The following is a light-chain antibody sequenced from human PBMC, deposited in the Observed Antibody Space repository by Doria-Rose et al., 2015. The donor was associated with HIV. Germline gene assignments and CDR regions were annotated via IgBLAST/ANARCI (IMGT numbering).Light chain of an antibody. CDR2: KAP. CDR3: QQYNTYWT. CDR1: DNISTW. J-gene: IGKJ1*01. Sequence: MTQSPSTMSASVGDRVTITCRASDNISTWVAWFQQKPGKAPKLLIYKAPNLESGVPSRFSGSGSGTEFTLTITSLQSDDFATYYCQQYNTYWTFGQGTKVEVK. V-gene: IGKV1-5*03.